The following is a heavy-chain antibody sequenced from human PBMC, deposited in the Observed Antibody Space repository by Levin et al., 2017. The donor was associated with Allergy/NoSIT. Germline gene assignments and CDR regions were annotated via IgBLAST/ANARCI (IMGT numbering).Heavy chain of an antibody. J-gene: IGHJ6*03. CDR1: GGSISSSY. V-gene: IGHV4-59*08. CDR2: IYYSGST. CDR3: ARCPNYCYYMDV. Sequence: TLSLTCTVSGGSISSSYWSWIRQPPGKGLEWIGYIYYSGSTNYNPSLKSRVTISVDTSKNQFSLKLSSVTAADTAVYYCARCPNYCYYMDVWGKGTTVTVSS.